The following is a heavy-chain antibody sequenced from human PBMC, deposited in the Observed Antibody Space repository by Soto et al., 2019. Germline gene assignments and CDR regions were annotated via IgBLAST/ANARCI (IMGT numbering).Heavy chain of an antibody. CDR3: ARSADDQYCSSTSCYLFDY. J-gene: IGHJ4*02. CDR2: IYYSGST. D-gene: IGHD2-2*01. Sequence: SETLSLTCAVYGGSFSGYYWSWIRQPPGKGLEWIGYIYYSGSTNYNPSLKSRVTISVDTSKNQFSLKLSSVTAADTAVYYCARSADDQYCSSTSCYLFDYWGQGTLVTVSS. CDR1: GGSFSGYY. V-gene: IGHV4-59*01.